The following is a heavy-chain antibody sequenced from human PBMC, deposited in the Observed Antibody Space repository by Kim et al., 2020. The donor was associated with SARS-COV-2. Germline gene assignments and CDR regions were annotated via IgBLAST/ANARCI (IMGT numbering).Heavy chain of an antibody. Sequence: SETLSLTCSVSGGSFSSGGYYWSWIRQHPGKGLEWIGYMYYTGSIYYNPSLKGRVTISIDTSKNKFSLNLTSVTAAAAAVYYCAGDYIYNDYYYGMDVWGQGTTVPVSS. CDR1: GGSFSSGGYY. V-gene: IGHV4-31*03. D-gene: IGHD3-9*01. CDR3: AGDYIYNDYYYGMDV. J-gene: IGHJ6*02. CDR2: MYYTGSI.